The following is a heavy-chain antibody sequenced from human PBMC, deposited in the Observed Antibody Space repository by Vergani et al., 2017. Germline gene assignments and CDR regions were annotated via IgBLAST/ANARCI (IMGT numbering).Heavy chain of an antibody. CDR2: ISSGGGDI. Sequence: EVQLLESGGGLVQPGGSRRLSCAGAGFTFDTYTMAYVRQAPGKGLEWVATISSGGGDIFYADSVKGRFTISRDNSKNTLYLQMNSLRAEDTAVYYCAKGAVPHDYYYYMDVWGKGTTVTVSS. J-gene: IGHJ6*03. CDR1: GFTFDTYT. D-gene: IGHD6-6*01. V-gene: IGHV3-23*01. CDR3: AKGAVPHDYYYYMDV.